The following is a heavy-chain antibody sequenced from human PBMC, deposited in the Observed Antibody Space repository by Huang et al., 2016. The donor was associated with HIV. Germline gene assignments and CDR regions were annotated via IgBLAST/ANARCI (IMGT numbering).Heavy chain of an antibody. J-gene: IGHJ3*02. CDR2: MNPVNGDT. CDR3: ARAGSGWALDAFDI. Sequence: QVQLVQSGAEVKKPGASVKVSCKGSGYSFTDYDINWVRQATGQGMEWMGWMNPVNGDTGYAQKCQGRVTFSRNTSVNTAYMELSSLRSDDTAVYYCARAGSGWALDAFDIWGQGTVVIVSS. V-gene: IGHV1-8*03. D-gene: IGHD6-19*01. CDR1: GYSFTDYD.